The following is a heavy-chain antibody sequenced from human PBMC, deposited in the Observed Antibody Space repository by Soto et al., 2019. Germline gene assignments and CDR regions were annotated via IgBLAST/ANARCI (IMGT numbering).Heavy chain of an antibody. CDR3: ARGRIAAADYGMDV. Sequence: SETLSLACTVSGGSISIYYWSWIRHPPGKGLEWIGYIYYSGSTNYNPSLKSRVTISVDTSKNQFSLKLSSVTAADTAVYYCARGRIAAADYGMDVWGQGTTVTVSS. CDR2: IYYSGST. D-gene: IGHD6-13*01. CDR1: GGSISIYY. V-gene: IGHV4-59*01. J-gene: IGHJ6*02.